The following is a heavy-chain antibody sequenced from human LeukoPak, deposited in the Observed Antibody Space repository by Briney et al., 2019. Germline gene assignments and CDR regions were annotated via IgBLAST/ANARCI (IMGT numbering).Heavy chain of an antibody. CDR1: GGSFSGYY. CDR3: ASLRDRGVTTNSYYFDY. Sequence: SETLSLTCAVYGGSFSGYYWSWIRRPPGKGLEWIGEINHSGSTNYNPSLKSRVTISVDTSKNQFSLKLSSVTAADTAVYYCASLRDRGVTTNSYYFDYWGQGTLVTVSS. CDR2: INHSGST. V-gene: IGHV4-34*01. D-gene: IGHD3-10*01. J-gene: IGHJ4*02.